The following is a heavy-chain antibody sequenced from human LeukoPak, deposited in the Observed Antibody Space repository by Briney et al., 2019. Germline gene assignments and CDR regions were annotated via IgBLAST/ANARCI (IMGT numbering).Heavy chain of an antibody. Sequence: PSETLSLTCTVSGDSISSSSYYWAWIRQPPGKGLEWIGSIYYSGTTYYNPSLKSRVTISVATSKNQFSLKVSSVTAADTAVYYCARHRRYTTGSEEYDYWGQGNMVTVSS. D-gene: IGHD2-8*02. CDR2: IYYSGTT. CDR3: ARHRRYTTGSEEYDY. J-gene: IGHJ4*02. CDR1: GDSISSSSYY. V-gene: IGHV4-39*01.